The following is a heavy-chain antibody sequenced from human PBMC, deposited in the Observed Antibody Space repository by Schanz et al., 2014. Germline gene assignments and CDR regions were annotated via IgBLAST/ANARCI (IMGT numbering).Heavy chain of an antibody. Sequence: EVQLVESGGGVVRPGGSLRLSCAASGFGFDDYAMSWVRQAPGKGLEWVSGISDNGISTYYADSVKGRFSISRENSKSILYLQMNSLRADDSAIYYCAKDHPSSGWPAFDVWGQGTQVTVSS. CDR3: AKDHPSSGWPAFDV. D-gene: IGHD6-19*01. CDR1: GFGFDDYA. CDR2: ISDNGIST. V-gene: IGHV3-20*04. J-gene: IGHJ4*02.